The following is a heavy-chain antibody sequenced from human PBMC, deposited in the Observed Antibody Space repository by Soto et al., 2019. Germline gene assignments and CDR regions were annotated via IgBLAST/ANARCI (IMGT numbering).Heavy chain of an antibody. J-gene: IGHJ4*02. Sequence: QVQLVESGGGVVQPGRSLRLSCAASGFTFSSYGMHWVRQAPGKGLEWVAVIWYDGSNKYYADSVKGRFTISRDNSKNTLYLQMNSLRAEDTAVYYCARGVIQLWYYLDYWGQGTLVTVSS. CDR3: ARGVIQLWYYLDY. CDR1: GFTFSSYG. V-gene: IGHV3-33*01. D-gene: IGHD5-18*01. CDR2: IWYDGSNK.